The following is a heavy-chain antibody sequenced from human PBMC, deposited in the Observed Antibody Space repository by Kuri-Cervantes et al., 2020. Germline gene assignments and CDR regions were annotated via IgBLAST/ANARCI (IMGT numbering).Heavy chain of an antibody. D-gene: IGHD2-15*01. V-gene: IGHV2-5*02. J-gene: IGHJ3*02. CDR2: IYWDDDK. Sequence: SGPTLVKPTQTLTLTCTFSGFSLSTSGVGVGWIRQPPGKALEWLALIYWDDDKRYSPSLKSRLTITKDTSKNQVVLTMTNMDPVDTATYYCARERGYCKETACYESFDIWGQGTTVTVSS. CDR1: GFSLSTSGVG. CDR3: ARERGYCKETACYESFDI.